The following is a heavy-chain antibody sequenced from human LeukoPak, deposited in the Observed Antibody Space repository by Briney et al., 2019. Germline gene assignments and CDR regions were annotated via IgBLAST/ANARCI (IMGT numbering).Heavy chain of an antibody. V-gene: IGHV1-69*13. CDR1: GGTFSSYA. J-gene: IGHJ3*02. D-gene: IGHD1-1*01. Sequence: SVKVSCKASGGTFSSYAISWVRQAPGPGLEWMGGIIPIFGTANYAQKFQGRVTITADESTSTAYMELSSLRSEDTAVYYCARGRQLERLYAFDIWGQGTMVTVSS. CDR3: ARGRQLERLYAFDI. CDR2: IIPIFGTA.